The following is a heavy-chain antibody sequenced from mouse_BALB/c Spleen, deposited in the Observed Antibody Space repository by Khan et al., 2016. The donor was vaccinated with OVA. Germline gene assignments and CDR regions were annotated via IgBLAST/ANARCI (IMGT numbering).Heavy chain of an antibody. J-gene: IGHJ3*01. CDR3: ARGYDFFAS. Sequence: VQLQQPGPDLVKPGASVKISCKASGYSFTLYYMSWVKPSHGKSLEWIGRINPNTDNINYNQEFKGRAILTVDKSSNTAYMELRSLTSEDSAVYFCARGYDFFASWGQGTLVTVSA. CDR1: GYSFTLYY. V-gene: IGHV1-26*01. CDR2: INPNTDNI. D-gene: IGHD2-14*01.